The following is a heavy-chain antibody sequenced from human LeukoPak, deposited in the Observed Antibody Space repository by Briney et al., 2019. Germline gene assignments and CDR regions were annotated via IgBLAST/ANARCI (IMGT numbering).Heavy chain of an antibody. D-gene: IGHD2-2*02. CDR3: ARGEYLNWFDP. V-gene: IGHV1-2*02. CDR1: GYSFTGYF. J-gene: IGHJ5*02. CDR2: INPNSGGT. Sequence: APVKVSCKASGYSFTGYFMHWVRQAPGQGLEWMGWINPNSGGTNYAQKFQGRVTMTRDTSISTAYMELSRLRSDDAAVYYCARGEYLNWFDPWGQGTLVTVSS.